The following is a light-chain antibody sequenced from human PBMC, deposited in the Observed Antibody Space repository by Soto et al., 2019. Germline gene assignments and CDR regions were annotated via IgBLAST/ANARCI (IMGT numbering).Light chain of an antibody. J-gene: IGLJ1*01. V-gene: IGLV2-14*01. CDR2: EVT. CDR1: SSDIGIYKY. Sequence: QAVVTQPASVSGSPGQSIAISCTGSSSDIGIYKYVSWYQQHPGKVPKLIIYEVTNRPSGVSNRFSGSKSGNTVSLTISGLQAEDEADYYCSSYTTSSTRVFGPGTKLTVL. CDR3: SSYTTSSTRV.